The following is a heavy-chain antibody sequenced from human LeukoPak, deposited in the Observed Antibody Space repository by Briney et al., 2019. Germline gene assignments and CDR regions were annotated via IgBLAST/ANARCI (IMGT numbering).Heavy chain of an antibody. Sequence: ASVKVSCKASGYTFTSYDINWVRQATGQGLEWMGWMNPNSGNTGYAQKFQGRVTITRDTSASTAYMELSSLRSEDMAVYYCARGGYCSGGSCHFGNWFDPWGQGTLVTVSS. CDR1: GYTFTSYD. D-gene: IGHD2-15*01. J-gene: IGHJ5*02. CDR2: MNPNSGNT. CDR3: ARGGYCSGGSCHFGNWFDP. V-gene: IGHV1-8*03.